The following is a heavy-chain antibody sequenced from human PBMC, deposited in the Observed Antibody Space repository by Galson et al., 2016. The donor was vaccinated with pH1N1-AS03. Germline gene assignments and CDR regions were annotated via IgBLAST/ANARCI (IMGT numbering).Heavy chain of an antibody. J-gene: IGHJ6*02. CDR3: VKDRLSGGADV. D-gene: IGHD2-15*01. CDR2: ISWNSGAI. V-gene: IGHV3-9*01. Sequence: SLRLSCAASGFTLGDSAMHWVRQGPGKGLEWVSGISWNSGAIAYAASVKGRFTVSRDNAKNFLHLQMNSLKPGDTALYYCVKDRLSGGADVWGQGTTVTVS. CDR1: GFTLGDSA.